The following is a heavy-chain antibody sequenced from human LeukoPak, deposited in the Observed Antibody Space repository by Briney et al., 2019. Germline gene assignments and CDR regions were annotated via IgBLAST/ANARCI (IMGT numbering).Heavy chain of an antibody. D-gene: IGHD6-13*01. V-gene: IGHV3-30-3*01. Sequence: GRSLRLSCAASGFTFSSYAMHWVRQAPGKGLEWVAVISYDGSNKYYADSVKGRFTISRDNSKNTLYLQMNSLRAEDTAVYYCARDSTAAGTGWLDPWGQGTLVTVSS. J-gene: IGHJ5*02. CDR3: ARDSTAAGTGWLDP. CDR1: GFTFSSYA. CDR2: ISYDGSNK.